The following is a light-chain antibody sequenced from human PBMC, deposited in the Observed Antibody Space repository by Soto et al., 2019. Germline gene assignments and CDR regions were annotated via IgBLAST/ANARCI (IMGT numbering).Light chain of an antibody. CDR3: CSYAGTDTLYV. J-gene: IGLJ1*01. CDR2: DVS. Sequence: QSALTQSRSVSGSPGQSVTISCTGTSSDVGGYNYVSWYQQHPGKAPKLMIYDVSKRPSGVPDRFSGSKSGNTASLTISGLQAEDEADYYCCSYAGTDTLYVFGGGTKVTVL. V-gene: IGLV2-11*01. CDR1: SSDVGGYNY.